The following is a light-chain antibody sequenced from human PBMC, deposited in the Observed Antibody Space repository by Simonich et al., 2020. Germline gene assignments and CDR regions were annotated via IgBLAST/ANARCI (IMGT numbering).Light chain of an antibody. CDR1: ALPKKY. V-gene: IGLV3-10*01. J-gene: IGLJ2*01. CDR2: EDS. CDR3: YSTDSSCNHRV. Sequence: SYELTQPPSVSVSPGQTARITCSGDALPKKYAYWYKQKSGQAPVLVIYEDSKRPSGIPGRFSGSSSGTMATLTISGAQVEDEADYYCYSTDSSCNHRVFGGGTKLTVL.